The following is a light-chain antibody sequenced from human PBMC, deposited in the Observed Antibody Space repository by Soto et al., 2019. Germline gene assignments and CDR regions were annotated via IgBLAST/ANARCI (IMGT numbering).Light chain of an antibody. V-gene: IGLV2-14*01. CDR1: SSDVGGYNY. CDR3: SSYTSSSTQV. J-gene: IGLJ1*01. Sequence: QSALAQPAALSFSPGHSITISWTGTSSDVGGYNYVSLYQQHPGKAPKLMIYEVSNRPSGVSNRFSGSKSGNTASLTISGLQAQDEADYYCSSYTSSSTQVFGTGPKVTVL. CDR2: EVS.